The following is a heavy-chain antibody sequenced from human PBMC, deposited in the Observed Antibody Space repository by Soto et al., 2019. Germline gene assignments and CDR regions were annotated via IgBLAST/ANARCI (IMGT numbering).Heavy chain of an antibody. V-gene: IGHV4-31*03. D-gene: IGHD2-15*01. CDR3: ARGDCSGGSCYYFGY. J-gene: IGHJ4*02. CDR2: IFYSGST. CDR1: GASISSGGYF. Sequence: SETLSLTCTVSGASISSGGYFWSWIRQHPGKGPEWIGYIFYSGSTFYNPSLKSRVTTSRDTSKNQLSLKLASVTAADTAVYYCARGDCSGGSCYYFGYWGQGTLVTVSS.